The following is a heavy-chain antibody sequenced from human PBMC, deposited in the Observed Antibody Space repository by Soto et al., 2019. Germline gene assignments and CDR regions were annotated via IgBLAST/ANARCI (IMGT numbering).Heavy chain of an antibody. Sequence: QVQLQESGPGLVKPSEALSLTCTVSGFSIRSYYWNWIRQPPGGGLEWIGFSSYTGSTNYNPSLKSRVTISKDTSKNQFSLRLSSVTAADTAVYYCAKEHWGSFDFRGQGALVTVSS. CDR3: AKEHWGSFDF. D-gene: IGHD3-16*01. J-gene: IGHJ4*02. V-gene: IGHV4-59*01. CDR1: GFSIRSYY. CDR2: SSYTGST.